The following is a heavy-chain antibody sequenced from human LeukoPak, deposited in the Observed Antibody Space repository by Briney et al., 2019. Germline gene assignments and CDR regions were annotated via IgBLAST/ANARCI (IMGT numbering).Heavy chain of an antibody. Sequence: GGSLRLSCAASGFTFSSYAMHWARQAPGKGLEYVSAINNNGGITFYADSVKGGFTISRDNSKNTLYLHMGSLRGEDMAVYYCARSSRLTVTNGGYYYGVDVWGQGTTVTVSS. D-gene: IGHD4-17*01. CDR3: ARSSRLTVTNGGYYYGVDV. CDR1: GFTFSSYA. CDR2: INNNGGIT. V-gene: IGHV3-64*02. J-gene: IGHJ6*02.